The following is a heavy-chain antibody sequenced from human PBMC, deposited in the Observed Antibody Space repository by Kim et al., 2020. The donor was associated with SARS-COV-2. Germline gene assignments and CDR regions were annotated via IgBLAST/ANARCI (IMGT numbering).Heavy chain of an antibody. CDR1: GGTFSSYA. CDR2: IIPIFGTA. Sequence: SVKVSCKASGGTFSSYAISWVRQAPGQGLEWMGGIIPIFGTANYAQKFQGRVTITADESTSTAYMELSSLRSEDTAVYYCARHCPYYDILTGYGGASYYYYGMDVWGQGTTVTVSS. J-gene: IGHJ6*02. V-gene: IGHV1-69*13. CDR3: ARHCPYYDILTGYGGASYYYYGMDV. D-gene: IGHD3-9*01.